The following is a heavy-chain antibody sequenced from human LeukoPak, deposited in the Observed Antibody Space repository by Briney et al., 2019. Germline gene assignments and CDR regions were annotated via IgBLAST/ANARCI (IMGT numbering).Heavy chain of an antibody. Sequence: SETLSLTCAVYGGSFSGYYWSWIRQPPGKGLEWIGEINHSGSTNYNPSLKSRVTISVDTSKNQFSLKLSSVTAADTAVYYCARLPILWFGELPGFDPWGQGTLVTVSS. J-gene: IGHJ5*02. CDR2: INHSGST. CDR1: GGSFSGYY. V-gene: IGHV4-34*01. CDR3: ARLPILWFGELPGFDP. D-gene: IGHD3-10*01.